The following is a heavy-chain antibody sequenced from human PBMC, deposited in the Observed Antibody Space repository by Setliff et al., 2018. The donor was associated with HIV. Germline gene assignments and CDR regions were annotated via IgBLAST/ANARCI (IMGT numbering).Heavy chain of an antibody. V-gene: IGHV3-7*01. J-gene: IGHJ6*03. CDR1: GFTVSSNY. D-gene: IGHD3-10*01. CDR2: INHSGSEK. Sequence: PGGSLRLSCAASGFTVSSNYMSWVRQAPGKGLEWIGEINHSGSEKYYVDSVKGRFTISRDNAKNSLYLQMSSLRAEDTAVYYCARDANVLWFGDPTYMDVWGKGTTVTVSS. CDR3: ARDANVLWFGDPTYMDV.